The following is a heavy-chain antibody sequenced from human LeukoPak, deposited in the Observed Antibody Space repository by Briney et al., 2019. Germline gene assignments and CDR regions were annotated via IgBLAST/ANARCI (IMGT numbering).Heavy chain of an antibody. D-gene: IGHD3-10*01. CDR1: GFTFSSYG. V-gene: IGHV3-30*18. J-gene: IGHJ6*04. CDR3: ANDREGGMDV. Sequence: GGSLRLSCAAPGFTFSSYGMHWVRQAPGKGLEWVAVISYDGSNKYYADSVKGRFTISRDNSKNTLYLQMNSLGAEDTAVYYCANDREGGMDVWGKGTTVTVSS. CDR2: ISYDGSNK.